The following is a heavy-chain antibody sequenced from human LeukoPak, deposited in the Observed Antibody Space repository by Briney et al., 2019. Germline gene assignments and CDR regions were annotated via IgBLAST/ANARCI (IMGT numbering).Heavy chain of an antibody. V-gene: IGHV3-21*04. J-gene: IGHJ4*02. CDR1: GFTFSSYS. CDR2: ISGSSSYI. CDR3: ARGLMGGYPYFEN. Sequence: PGGSLRLSCAASGFTFSSYSMNWVRQAPGKGLEWVSSISGSSSYIYYGDSVKGRFTISRDNAKNSLYLQMNSLRAEDTAFYYCARGLMGGYPYFENWGQGTLVTASS. D-gene: IGHD3-22*01.